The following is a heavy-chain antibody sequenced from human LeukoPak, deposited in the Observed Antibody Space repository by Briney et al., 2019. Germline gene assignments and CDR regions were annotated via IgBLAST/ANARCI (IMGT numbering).Heavy chain of an antibody. CDR3: AKDTSGSYYGSYFDY. CDR2: ISYDGSDK. CDR1: GFNLNDYA. Sequence: GGSLRLSCAASGFNLNDYAIHWVRQTPDKGLQWVAVISYDGSDKKYTDAVKGRFTISRDNSKNTVSLQMNSLRAEDTAVYYCAKDTSGSYYGSYFDYWGQGTLVTVSS. D-gene: IGHD1-26*01. J-gene: IGHJ4*02. V-gene: IGHV3-30-3*01.